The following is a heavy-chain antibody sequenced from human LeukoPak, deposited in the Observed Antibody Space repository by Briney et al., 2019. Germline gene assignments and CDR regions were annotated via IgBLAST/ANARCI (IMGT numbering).Heavy chain of an antibody. CDR3: ARGVRIAVAGYIDY. CDR2: ISYDGPNK. Sequence: PGGSLRLSCAASGFTFSNYAMNWVRQAPGKGLEWVAAISYDGPNKRYADSVKGRFTISRDNSKNTLYLQMNSLRAEDTAVYYCARGVRIAVAGYIDYWGQGTLVTVSS. CDR1: GFTFSNYA. J-gene: IGHJ4*02. V-gene: IGHV3-30*04. D-gene: IGHD6-19*01.